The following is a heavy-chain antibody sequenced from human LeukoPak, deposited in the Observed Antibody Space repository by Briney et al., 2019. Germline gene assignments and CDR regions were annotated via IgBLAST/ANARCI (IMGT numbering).Heavy chain of an antibody. Sequence: SETLSLTCTVSGGSISSYYWSWIRQPPGKGLEWIGYIYYSGSTNYNPSLKSRVTISVDTSKNQFSLKLSSVTAADTAVYYCARISITMVRGVIHHYYFDYWGQGALVTVSS. CDR1: GGSISSYY. D-gene: IGHD3-10*01. V-gene: IGHV4-59*01. CDR2: IYYSGST. J-gene: IGHJ4*02. CDR3: ARISITMVRGVIHHYYFDY.